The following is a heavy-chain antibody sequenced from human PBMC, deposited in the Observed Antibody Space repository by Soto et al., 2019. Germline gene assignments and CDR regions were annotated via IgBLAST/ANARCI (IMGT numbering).Heavy chain of an antibody. D-gene: IGHD3-10*01. V-gene: IGHV4-34*01. CDR3: ASSTLHRLRNYYGSGSYYLANSAMDV. Sequence: SESLSLTCAVDGGSFSGYYWSWIRQPPGKGLEWIGEINHSGSTNYNPSLKSRVTISVDKYKNQFSMKLSSVTAADTAVYYCASSTLHRLRNYYGSGSYYLANSAMDVSGPGTTVTVSS. CDR2: INHSGST. J-gene: IGHJ6*02. CDR1: GGSFSGYY.